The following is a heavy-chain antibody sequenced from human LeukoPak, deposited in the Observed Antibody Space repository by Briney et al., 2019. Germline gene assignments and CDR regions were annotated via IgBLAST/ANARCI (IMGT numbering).Heavy chain of an antibody. V-gene: IGHV3-23*01. CDR2: ISSSGGST. J-gene: IGHJ4*02. CDR3: AKADQKYYDFWSGYDY. CDR1: GFTFSSYA. Sequence: PGGSLRLSCAASGFTFSSYAMSWVRQAPGKGLEWVSAISSSGGSTYYADSVKGRFTISRDNSKNTLYLQMNSLRAEDTAVYYCAKADQKYYDFWSGYDYWGQGTLVTVSS. D-gene: IGHD3-3*01.